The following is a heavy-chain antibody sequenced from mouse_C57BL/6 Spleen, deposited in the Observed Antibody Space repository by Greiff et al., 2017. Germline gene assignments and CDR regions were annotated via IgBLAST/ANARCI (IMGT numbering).Heavy chain of an antibody. CDR2: INPNYGTT. CDR3: ARRGLGRYFDV. Sequence: RVEPGASVKISCKASGYSFTDYNMNWVKQSNGKSLEWIGVINPNYGTTSYNQKFKGKATLTVDQSSSTAYMQLNSLTSEDSAVYYCARRGLGRYFDVWGTGTTVTVSS. CDR1: GYSFTDYN. D-gene: IGHD4-1*01. V-gene: IGHV1-39*01. J-gene: IGHJ1*03.